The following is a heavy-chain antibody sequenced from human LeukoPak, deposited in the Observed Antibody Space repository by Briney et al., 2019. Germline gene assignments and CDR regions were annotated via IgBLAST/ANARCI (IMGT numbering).Heavy chain of an antibody. V-gene: IGHV1-18*01. CDR2: ISAYNGNT. D-gene: IGHD5-12*01. CDR3: ARYDGLVATGSLDY. CDR1: VYTFPKYG. J-gene: IGHJ4*02. Sequence: ASVKDSFKASVYTFPKYGSNGLGQPPGQGLEWMGWISAYNGNTNYAQKLQGRVTMTTDTSTTTAYMELRNLRSDDAALYYCARYDGLVATGSLDYWGQGTLVTVSS.